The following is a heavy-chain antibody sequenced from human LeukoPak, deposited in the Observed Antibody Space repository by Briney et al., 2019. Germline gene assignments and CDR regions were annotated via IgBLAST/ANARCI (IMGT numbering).Heavy chain of an antibody. V-gene: IGHV3-53*05. CDR2: IYSGGST. CDR1: GFTVSSNY. CDR3: AKDRHAYIAAAALDY. D-gene: IGHD6-13*01. Sequence: GGSLRLSCAASGFTVSSNYMSWVRQAPGKGLEWVSVIYSGGSTYYADSVKGRFTISRDNSKNTLYLQMNSLRAEDTAVYYCAKDRHAYIAAAALDYWGQGTLVTVSS. J-gene: IGHJ4*02.